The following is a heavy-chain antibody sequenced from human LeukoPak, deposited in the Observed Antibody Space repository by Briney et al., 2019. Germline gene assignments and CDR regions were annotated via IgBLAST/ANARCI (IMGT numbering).Heavy chain of an antibody. CDR2: INHSGST. Sequence: SEPLSLTCAVYGGSFSGYYWSWIRQPPGKGLEWIGEINHSGSTNYNPSLKSRVTISVDTSKNQFSLKLSSVTAADTAVYYCARARGAYYGSGSYYPSSSYFDYWGQGTLATVSS. CDR3: ARARGAYYGSGSYYPSSSYFDY. J-gene: IGHJ4*02. D-gene: IGHD3-10*01. V-gene: IGHV4-34*01. CDR1: GGSFSGYY.